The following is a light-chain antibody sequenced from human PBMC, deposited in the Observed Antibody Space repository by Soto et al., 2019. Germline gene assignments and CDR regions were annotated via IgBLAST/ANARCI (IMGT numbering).Light chain of an antibody. CDR1: QSVSSN. CDR3: QQYNNWPK. V-gene: IGKV3-15*01. CDR2: GAS. Sequence: EIVMTQSPATLSVSPGERATLSCRASQSVSSNLAWYQQKPGQAPRLLIYGASTRATGIPARFSGSGSGTEFTLTISSLQSEDFAVYYRQQYNNWPKFGPGTKVDIK. J-gene: IGKJ1*01.